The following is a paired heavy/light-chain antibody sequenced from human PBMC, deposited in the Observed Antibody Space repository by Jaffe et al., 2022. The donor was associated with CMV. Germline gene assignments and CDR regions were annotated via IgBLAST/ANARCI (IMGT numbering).Light chain of an antibody. V-gene: IGLV3-19*01. CDR3: SSRASSGNPLEV. CDR2: GQN. Sequence: SSELTQDPAVSVALGQTGRITCQGDSLRSYYGSWYQQRSGQAPVLVIYGQNNRPSGIPDRFSGASSGNTAYLTITGAQAEDEADYYCSSRASSGNPLEVFGGGTRLTVL. CDR1: SLRSYY. J-gene: IGLJ3*02.
Heavy chain of an antibody. J-gene: IGHJ5*02. D-gene: IGHD4-17*01. CDR3: ARRDYSDSILKTFFHP. CDR1: GYNFTNYW. V-gene: IGHV5-51*01. CDR2: IYPGDSAT. Sequence: EVQLVQSGAEVKKPGESLKISCEGSGYNFTNYWIGWVRQMPGKGLEWIGIIYPGDSATRYSPSFQGQVTISADKSISTAYLQWSSLKASDTAIYFCARRDYSDSILKTFFHPWGQGSLVTVSS.